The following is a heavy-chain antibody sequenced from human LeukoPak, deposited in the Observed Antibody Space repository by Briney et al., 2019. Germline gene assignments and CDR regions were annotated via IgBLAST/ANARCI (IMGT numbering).Heavy chain of an antibody. J-gene: IGHJ4*02. Sequence: ASVKVSCKASGYTFTSYGISWVRQAPGQGLEWMGWISAYNGNTSYAQKLQGRVTMTTDTSTSTAYMELRSLRSDDTAVYYCARAVMDYGDYEGGYWGQGTLVTVSS. CDR2: ISAYNGNT. D-gene: IGHD4-17*01. CDR1: GYTFTSYG. CDR3: ARAVMDYGDYEGGY. V-gene: IGHV1-18*01.